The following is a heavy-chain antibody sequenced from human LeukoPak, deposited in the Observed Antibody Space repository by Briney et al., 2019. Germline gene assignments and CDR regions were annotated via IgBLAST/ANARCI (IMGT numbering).Heavy chain of an antibody. D-gene: IGHD3-3*01. CDR1: GGSISSYY. J-gene: IGHJ4*02. CDR3: ARLEAYYDFWSGYFDY. Sequence: SETLSLTCTGSGGSISSYYWSWIRQPPGKGLEWIGYIYYSGSTNYSPSLKSRVTISVDTSKNQFSLKLSSVTAADTAVYYCARLEAYYDFWSGYFDYWGQGTLVTVSS. V-gene: IGHV4-59*01. CDR2: IYYSGST.